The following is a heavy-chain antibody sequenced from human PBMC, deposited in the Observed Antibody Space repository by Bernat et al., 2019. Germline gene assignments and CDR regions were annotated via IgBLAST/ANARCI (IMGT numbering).Heavy chain of an antibody. CDR2: IKEDGSEK. J-gene: IGHJ1*01. D-gene: IGHD2-15*01. CDR1: GFRFSKYW. V-gene: IGHV3-7*03. Sequence: EVQLVESGGGLVQPGRSLRLSCAASGFRFSKYWMSWVRQAPGKGLEWVANIKEDGSEKYYVDSVKGRFTISRDNAKNSLYLQVNSLRDEDTAVYYCARELVVGVAEYFQDWGQGTLVTVSS. CDR3: ARELVVGVAEYFQD.